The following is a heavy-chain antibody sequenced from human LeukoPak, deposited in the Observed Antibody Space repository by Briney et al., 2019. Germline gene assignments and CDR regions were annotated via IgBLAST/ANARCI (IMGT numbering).Heavy chain of an antibody. CDR2: ICYSGST. J-gene: IGHJ6*02. CDR1: GGSISSYY. Sequence: SETLSLTCTVSGGSISSYYWSWIRQPPGKGLEWIGYICYSGSTNYNPSLKSRVTISVDTSKNQFSLKLSSVTAADTAVYYCARHSHYYYGMDVWGQGTTVTVSS. V-gene: IGHV4-59*08. CDR3: ARHSHYYYGMDV.